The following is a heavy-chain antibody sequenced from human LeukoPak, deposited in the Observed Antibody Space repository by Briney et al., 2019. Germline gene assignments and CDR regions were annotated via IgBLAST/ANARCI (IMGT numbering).Heavy chain of an antibody. CDR3: ARDYGSTREFDY. CDR1: GGSISGYY. D-gene: IGHD2-2*01. CDR2: INISGST. V-gene: IGHV4-4*07. Sequence: SETLSLTCTVSGGSISGYYWSWIRQPAGKGLERIGRINISGSTNYNPSLKSRVTISVDKSRNQFSLKVSSVTAADTAVYYCARDYGSTREFDYWGQGTLVTVSS. J-gene: IGHJ4*02.